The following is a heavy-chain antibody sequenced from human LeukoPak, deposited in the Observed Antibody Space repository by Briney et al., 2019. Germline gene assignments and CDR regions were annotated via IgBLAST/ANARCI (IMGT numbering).Heavy chain of an antibody. J-gene: IGHJ4*02. CDR2: INPSGGST. Sequence: ASVKVSCKASGYTFTSYYMHWVRQAPGQGLEWMGIINPSGGSTSYAQKFQGRVTMTRDMSTSTVYMELSSLRSVDTAVYYCARGAAYYDFWSGYGFDYWGQGTLVTVSS. D-gene: IGHD3-3*01. CDR3: ARGAAYYDFWSGYGFDY. CDR1: GYTFTSYY. V-gene: IGHV1-46*01.